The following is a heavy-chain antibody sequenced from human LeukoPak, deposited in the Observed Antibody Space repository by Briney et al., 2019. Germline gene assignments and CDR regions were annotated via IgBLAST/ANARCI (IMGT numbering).Heavy chain of an antibody. CDR1: GYTLTNYG. D-gene: IGHD3-22*01. CDR2: ISVYNGNT. V-gene: IGHV1-18*01. Sequence: GASVKVSCKASGYTLTNYGISWVRQAPGQGLEWMGWISVYNGNTNYAQKLQGRVTMTTDTSTSTAYMELRSLRSDDTAVYYCARGGMVVVVTDLDYWGQGTLVTVSS. CDR3: ARGGMVVVVTDLDY. J-gene: IGHJ4*02.